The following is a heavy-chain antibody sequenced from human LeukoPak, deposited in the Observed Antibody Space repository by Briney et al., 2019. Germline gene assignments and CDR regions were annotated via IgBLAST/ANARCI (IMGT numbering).Heavy chain of an antibody. J-gene: IGHJ4*02. V-gene: IGHV4-34*01. Sequence: PSETLSLTCAVYGGSFSGYYWSWIRQPPGKGLEWIGEINHSVGTNYNSSLKSRLTISLDTSKNQFSLKLSSVTAADTAIYYCARGGYCSGPTCYSVDYWGQGTLVTVSS. D-gene: IGHD2-15*01. CDR2: INHSVGT. CDR1: GGSFSGYY. CDR3: ARGGYCSGPTCYSVDY.